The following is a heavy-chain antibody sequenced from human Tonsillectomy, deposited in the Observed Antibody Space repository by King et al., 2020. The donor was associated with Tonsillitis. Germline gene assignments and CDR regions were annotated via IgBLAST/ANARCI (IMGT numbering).Heavy chain of an antibody. D-gene: IGHD3-10*01. CDR3: AGDLMVRESTHYYYGMDV. CDR2: IYYSGST. CDR1: GGSISSYY. Sequence: VQLQESGPGLVKPSETLSLTCTVSGGSISSYYWSWIRQPPGKGLEWIGYIYYSGSTNYNPSLKSRVTISVDTSKNQFSLKLSSVTAADTAVYYCAGDLMVRESTHYYYGMDVWGQGTTVTVSS. J-gene: IGHJ6*02. V-gene: IGHV4-59*01.